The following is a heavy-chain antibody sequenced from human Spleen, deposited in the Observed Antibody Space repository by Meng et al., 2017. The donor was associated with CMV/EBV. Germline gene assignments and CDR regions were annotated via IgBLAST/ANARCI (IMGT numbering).Heavy chain of an antibody. V-gene: IGHV3-23*01. CDR2: VSASGRSA. D-gene: IGHD3-16*01. CDR1: GFTFGSFA. Sequence: GSLRLSCAASGFTFGSFAMNWVRQAPGKGLEWVSSVSASGRSALYADSVRGRFTISRDNFKNTLYVQMNSLGAEDTAVYYCAKGGMCRPYWHFALWGRGTLVTVSS. CDR3: AKGGMCRPYWHFAL. J-gene: IGHJ2*01.